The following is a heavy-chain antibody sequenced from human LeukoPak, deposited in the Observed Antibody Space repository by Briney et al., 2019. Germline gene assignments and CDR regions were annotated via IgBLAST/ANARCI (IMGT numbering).Heavy chain of an antibody. V-gene: IGHV3-23*01. CDR1: GFTLSSYD. J-gene: IGHJ5*02. D-gene: IGHD3-10*01. CDR3: ARSSHGFS. Sequence: GGSLRLSCAASGFTLSSYDMSWVRQAPGKGLEWVSAITSGGSTYYADSVKGRFAVSRDNSYNPLSLQMNSLRAEDTAVYYCARSSHGFSWGQGTLVTVSS. CDR2: ITSGGST.